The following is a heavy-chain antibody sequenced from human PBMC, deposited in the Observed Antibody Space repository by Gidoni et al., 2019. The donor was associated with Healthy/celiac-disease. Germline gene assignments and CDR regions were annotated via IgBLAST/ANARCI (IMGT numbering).Heavy chain of an antibody. CDR2: IYYSGST. Sequence: QLQLQESGPGLVKPSETLSFTCTVSGGSISSSSYYWGWIRQPPGKGLEWIGSIYYSGSTYYNPSLKSRVTISVDTSKNQFSLKLSSVTAADTAVYYCASLQQLVHYWGQGTLVTVSS. CDR1: GGSISSSSYY. CDR3: ASLQQLVHY. J-gene: IGHJ4*02. V-gene: IGHV4-39*07. D-gene: IGHD6-13*01.